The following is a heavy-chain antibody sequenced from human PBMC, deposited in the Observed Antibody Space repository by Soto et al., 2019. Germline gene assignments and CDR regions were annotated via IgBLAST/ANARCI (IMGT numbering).Heavy chain of an antibody. D-gene: IGHD6-13*01. CDR1: GFTFSSYG. J-gene: IGHJ4*02. CDR3: AKASSSSDYFDY. Sequence: VQLVESGGGVVQPGRSLRLSCAASGFTFSSYGMHWVRQAPGKGLEWVAVISYDGSNKYYADSVKGRFTISRDNSKNTLYLQMNSLRAEDTAVYYCAKASSSSDYFDYWGQGTLVTVSS. V-gene: IGHV3-30*18. CDR2: ISYDGSNK.